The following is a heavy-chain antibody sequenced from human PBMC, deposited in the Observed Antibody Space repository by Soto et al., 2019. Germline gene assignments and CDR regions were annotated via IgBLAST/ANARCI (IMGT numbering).Heavy chain of an antibody. V-gene: IGHV4-31*03. CDR2: MYYSGSA. D-gene: IGHD1-1*01. CDR1: GGSISSGGYY. J-gene: IGHJ5*02. Sequence: QVQLQESGPGLVKPSQTLSLTCTVSGGSISSGGYYWSWIRQHPGKGLEWIGYMYYSGSAYYNPSLKSRVTISVDTSKNQFSLKLSSVTAADTAVYYCATQTGFTNWFDPWGQGTLVTVSP. CDR3: ATQTGFTNWFDP.